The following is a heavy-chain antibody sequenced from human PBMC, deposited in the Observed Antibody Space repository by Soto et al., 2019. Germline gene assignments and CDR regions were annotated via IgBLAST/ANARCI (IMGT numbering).Heavy chain of an antibody. J-gene: IGHJ4*02. CDR3: ARGGSDGDRFDY. CDR1: GGSFSGYY. D-gene: IGHD4-17*01. CDR2: INHSGST. V-gene: IGHV4-34*01. Sequence: QVQLQQWGAGLLKPSETLSLTCAVYGGSFSGYYWSWIRQPPGKGLEWIGEINHSGSTNYNPSLKSRVTISVDTSKNQFSLKLSSVTAADTAMYYCARGGSDGDRFDYWGQGTLVTVSS.